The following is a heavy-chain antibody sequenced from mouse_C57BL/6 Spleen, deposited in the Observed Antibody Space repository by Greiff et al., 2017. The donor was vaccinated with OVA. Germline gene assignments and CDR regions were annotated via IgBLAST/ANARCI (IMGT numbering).Heavy chain of an antibody. CDR2: IYPYNGDS. V-gene: IGHV1-31*01. J-gene: IGHJ4*01. D-gene: IGHD1-1*01. CDR1: GYSFTGYY. CDR3: ARPITTVVNAMDY. Sequence: EVQLQQSGPELVKPGASVKISCKASGYSFTGYYMHWVKQSHGNILDWIGYIYPYNGDSSYNQKFKGKATLTVDKSSSTAYMELRSLSSEDSAGYYCARPITTVVNAMDYWGQGTSVTVSS.